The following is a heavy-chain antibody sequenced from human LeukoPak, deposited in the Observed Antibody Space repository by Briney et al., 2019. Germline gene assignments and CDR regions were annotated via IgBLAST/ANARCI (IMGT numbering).Heavy chain of an antibody. V-gene: IGHV3-23*01. CDR3: AKDLYSSSAPPILDY. Sequence: GGSLRLSCAASGFTFSSYAMSGVRQAPGKGLEWVSAISGSGGSTYYADSVKGRFTISRDNSKNTLYLQMNSLRAEDTAVYYCAKDLYSSSAPPILDYWGQGTLVTVSS. CDR2: ISGSGGST. CDR1: GFTFSSYA. J-gene: IGHJ4*02. D-gene: IGHD6-6*01.